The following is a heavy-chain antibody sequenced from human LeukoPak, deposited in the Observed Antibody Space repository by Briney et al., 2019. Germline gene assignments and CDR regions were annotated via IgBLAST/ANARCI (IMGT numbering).Heavy chain of an antibody. D-gene: IGHD3-10*01. J-gene: IGHJ6*03. CDR2: IIPIFGTA. CDR1: GGTFSSYA. CDR3: ARSMVGLSELDGYYYYMDV. Sequence: ASVKVSFKSSGGTFSSYAISWVRQPPGQGLEWMGGIIPIFGTANYAQKFQGRVTITTDESTSTAYMELSSLRSEDTAVYYCARSMVGLSELDGYYYYMDVWGKGTTVTVSS. V-gene: IGHV1-69*05.